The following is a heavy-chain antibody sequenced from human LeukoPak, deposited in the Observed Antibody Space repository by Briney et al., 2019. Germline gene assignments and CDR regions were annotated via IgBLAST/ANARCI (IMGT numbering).Heavy chain of an antibody. CDR2: FYHSGST. Sequence: PSETLSLTCTVSGYSISSGYFWGWIRQPPGKGLEWIGSFYHSGSTYYNPSLKSRVTVSVDTSKNQFSLTVSSVTAADTAVYYCARHGLRAAAGTMGHFDYWGQGTLATVSS. CDR1: GYSISSGYF. J-gene: IGHJ4*02. D-gene: IGHD6-13*01. CDR3: ARHGLRAAAGTMGHFDY. V-gene: IGHV4-38-2*02.